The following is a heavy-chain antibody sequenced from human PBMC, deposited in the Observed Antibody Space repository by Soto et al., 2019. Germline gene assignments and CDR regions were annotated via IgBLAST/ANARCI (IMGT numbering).Heavy chain of an antibody. CDR1: GFTFSSYA. V-gene: IGHV3-23*01. J-gene: IGHJ6*03. CDR2: ISGSGGST. CDR3: AKGGAAADNDYYYYYMDV. Sequence: EVQLLESGGGLVQPGGSLRLSCAASGFTFSSYAMSWVRQAPGKGLEWVSAISGSGGSTYYADSVKGRFTISRDNSQNTRSLQKNSRRAEDTAVYYCAKGGAAADNDYYYYYMDVWGKGTTVTVSS. D-gene: IGHD6-13*01.